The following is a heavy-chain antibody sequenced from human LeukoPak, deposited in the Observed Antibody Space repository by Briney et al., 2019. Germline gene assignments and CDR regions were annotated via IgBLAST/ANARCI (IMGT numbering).Heavy chain of an antibody. D-gene: IGHD3-10*01. Sequence: SETLSLTCAVYGGSFSGYYWSWIRQPPGKGLEWIGEINHSGSTNYNPSLKSRVTISVDTSKNQFSLKLSSVTAADTAVYYCARLEGKITMDSAPFYYFDYWGQGALVTVSS. J-gene: IGHJ4*02. CDR2: INHSGST. V-gene: IGHV4-34*01. CDR3: ARLEGKITMDSAPFYYFDY. CDR1: GGSFSGYY.